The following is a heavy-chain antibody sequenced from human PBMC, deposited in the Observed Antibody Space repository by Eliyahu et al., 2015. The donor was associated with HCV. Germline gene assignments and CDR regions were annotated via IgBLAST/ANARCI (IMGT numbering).Heavy chain of an antibody. CDR2: ISSSSSTI. V-gene: IGHV3-48*01. D-gene: IGHD3-3*01. J-gene: IGHJ4*02. CDR1: GFTFSSYS. CDR3: ASPDSTGGFWSGYLLDY. Sequence: LRLSCAASGFTFSSYSMNWVRQAPGKGLEWVSYISSSSSTIYYADSVKGRFTISRDNAKNSLYLQMNSLRAEDTAVYYCASPDSTGGFWSGYLLDYWGQGTLVTVSS.